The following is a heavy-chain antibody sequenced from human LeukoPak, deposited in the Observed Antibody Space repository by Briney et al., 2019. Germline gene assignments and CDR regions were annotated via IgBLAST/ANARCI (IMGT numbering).Heavy chain of an antibody. V-gene: IGHV1-2*02. D-gene: IGHD3-10*01. CDR3: VIDYYGSGSYSY. Sequence: ASVKVSCKASGYTFTGYYMHWVRQAPGQGLEWMGWINPNSGGTNYAQKFQGRDTMTRDTSISTAYMELSRLRSDDTAVYYCVIDYYGSGSYSYWGQGTLVTVSS. J-gene: IGHJ4*02. CDR2: INPNSGGT. CDR1: GYTFTGYY.